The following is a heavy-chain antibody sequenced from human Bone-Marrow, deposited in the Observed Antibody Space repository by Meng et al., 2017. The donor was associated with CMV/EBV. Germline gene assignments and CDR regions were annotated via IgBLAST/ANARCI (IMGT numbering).Heavy chain of an antibody. Sequence: GESLKISCAASGFTFSNAWMSWVRQAPGKGLEWVGRIKSKTDGGTTDYAAPVKGRFTISRDDSKNTLYLQMNSLKTEDTAVYYCTTDYPRGGVAPIDYCGQGTLVTASS. CDR3: TTDYPRGGVAPIDY. CDR1: GFTFSNAW. J-gene: IGHJ4*02. CDR2: IKSKTDGGTT. D-gene: IGHD3-10*01. V-gene: IGHV3-15*01.